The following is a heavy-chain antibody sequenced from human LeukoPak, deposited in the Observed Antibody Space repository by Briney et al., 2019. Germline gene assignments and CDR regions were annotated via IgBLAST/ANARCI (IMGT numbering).Heavy chain of an antibody. D-gene: IGHD6-13*01. CDR1: GFSFSSYA. Sequence: QTGGSLRLSCAASGFSFSSYAMSWVRQAPGKGLEWVSGISHSGDSPYYADSVKGRFTISRDNSKNTLFQQMDSLRAEDTAVYYCGQDPSRIAAGRCDYWGQGTRVTVSS. J-gene: IGHJ4*02. CDR3: GQDPSRIAAGRCDY. V-gene: IGHV3-23*01. CDR2: ISHSGDSP.